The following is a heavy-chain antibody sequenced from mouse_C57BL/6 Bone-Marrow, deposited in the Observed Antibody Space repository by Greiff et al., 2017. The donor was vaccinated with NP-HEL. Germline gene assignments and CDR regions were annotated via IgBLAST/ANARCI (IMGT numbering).Heavy chain of an antibody. CDR2: LSDGGSYT. CDR1: GFTFSSYA. V-gene: IGHV5-4*01. Sequence: EVKLVESGGGLVKPGGSLKLSCAASGFTFSSYAMSWVRQTPEKRLEWVATLSDGGSYTYYPDNVKGRFTISRDNAKNNLYLQMSHLKSEDTAMYYCARDPSDYWGQGTTLTVSS. J-gene: IGHJ2*01. CDR3: ARDPSDY.